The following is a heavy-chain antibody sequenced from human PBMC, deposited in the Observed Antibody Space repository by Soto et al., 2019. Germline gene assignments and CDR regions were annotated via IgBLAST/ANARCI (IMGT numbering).Heavy chain of an antibody. V-gene: IGHV1-69*12. D-gene: IGHD3-22*01. Sequence: QVQLVQSGAEVKKPGSSVKVSCKASGGTFSSYAISCVRQAPGQGLEWMGGIIPIFGTANYAQKFQGRVTITADESTSTAYMELSSLRSEDTAVYYCASSPNYYDSSGYNFQHWGQGTLVTVSS. CDR3: ASSPNYYDSSGYNFQH. CDR2: IIPIFGTA. J-gene: IGHJ1*01. CDR1: GGTFSSYA.